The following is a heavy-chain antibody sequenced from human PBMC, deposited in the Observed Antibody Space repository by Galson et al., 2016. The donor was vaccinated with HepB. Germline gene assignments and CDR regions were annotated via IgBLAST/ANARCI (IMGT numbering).Heavy chain of an antibody. Sequence: SVKVSCKASGYSFSNYLMNWVRQAPGQRLEWMGWINGANGNTKCSERFQDRVTITRDTSANTVYMELDSLTSEDTAVYYCARDLGSSTWWGWLDPWGQGSLVSV. V-gene: IGHV1-3*01. J-gene: IGHJ5*02. CDR3: ARDLGSSTWWGWLDP. D-gene: IGHD6-13*01. CDR2: INGANGNT. CDR1: GYSFSNYL.